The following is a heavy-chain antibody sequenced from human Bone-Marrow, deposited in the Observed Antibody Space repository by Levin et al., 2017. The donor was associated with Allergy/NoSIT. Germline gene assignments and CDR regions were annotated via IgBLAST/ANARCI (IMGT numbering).Heavy chain of an antibody. CDR1: GFSFRNYS. J-gene: IGHJ4*02. CDR2: IENDGIYK. Sequence: TGGSLRLSCAASGFSFRNYSMHWVRQAPGKGLEWVAVIENDGIYKNYADSVRGRFTISRDNSKNTLFLQMSRLTPEDSAIYFCARDGYSGTDVEGDYYFDSWGQGTLVTVSS. CDR3: ARDGYSGTDVEGDYYFDS. V-gene: IGHV3-30-3*01. D-gene: IGHD1-26*01.